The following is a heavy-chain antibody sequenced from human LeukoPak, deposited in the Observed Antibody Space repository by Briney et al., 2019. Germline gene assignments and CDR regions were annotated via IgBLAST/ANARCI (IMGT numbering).Heavy chain of an antibody. Sequence: SQTLSLTCTVSGGSISSRDYYWSWIRQPPGKGLEWIGYIFYSGSTYYNPSLKSRVTISVDTSKNQLSLKVISVTAADSAVYYCARVFQVGTTTKFDSWGQGTLVTVSS. J-gene: IGHJ4*02. V-gene: IGHV4-30-4*08. CDR2: IFYSGST. D-gene: IGHD1-26*01. CDR3: ARVFQVGTTTKFDS. CDR1: GGSISSRDYY.